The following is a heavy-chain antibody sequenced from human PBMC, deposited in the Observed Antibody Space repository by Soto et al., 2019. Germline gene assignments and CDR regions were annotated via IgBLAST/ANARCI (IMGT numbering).Heavy chain of an antibody. D-gene: IGHD6-6*01. CDR2: IYSDGTT. V-gene: IGHV3-53*01. CDR1: GFTVSGNY. J-gene: IGHJ4*02. Sequence: GGPLRLSCAASGFTVSGNYMNWVRQAPGKGLEWVSIIYSDGTTSYADSVKGRFTISRDNFKNTLHLQMNSLRAEDTAVYYCAILSNWGQGTLVTVSS. CDR3: AILSN.